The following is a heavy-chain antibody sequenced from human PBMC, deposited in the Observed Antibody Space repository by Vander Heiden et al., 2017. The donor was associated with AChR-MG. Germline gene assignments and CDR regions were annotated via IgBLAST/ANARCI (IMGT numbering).Heavy chain of an antibody. Sequence: QVQLPESGPGLVKPSEALSLTCTVPGDSISAGYSTWIRQPPGKGLEWIGYVSTSGTTNYNPSLRSRVTISVDSSRTQFSLKLSSVTAADTAVYYCARYGFLDLRGMDIWGQGTTVTVSS. D-gene: IGHD3-3*01. CDR1: GDSISAGY. V-gene: IGHV4-59*01. CDR3: ARYGFLDLRGMDI. J-gene: IGHJ6*02. CDR2: VSTSGTT.